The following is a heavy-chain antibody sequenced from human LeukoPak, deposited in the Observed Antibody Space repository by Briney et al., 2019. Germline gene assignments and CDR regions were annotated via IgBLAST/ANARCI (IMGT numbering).Heavy chain of an antibody. J-gene: IGHJ5*02. CDR3: ARLDGSNWGSLSLDP. Sequence: GYSLKISRMGYEHRFTNYWIAWVRQMHGKDLEWMGIIYPGDSDTRYSPSFQGQVTISADKSISTAYLQWSSLKASDTAMYYCARLDGSNWGSLSLDPWGQGTLVTVSS. V-gene: IGHV5-51*01. CDR1: EHRFTNYW. CDR2: IYPGDSDT. D-gene: IGHD7-27*01.